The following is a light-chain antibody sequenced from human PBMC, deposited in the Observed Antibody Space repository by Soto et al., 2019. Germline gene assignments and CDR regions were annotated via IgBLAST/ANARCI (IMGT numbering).Light chain of an antibody. J-gene: IGKJ1*01. CDR3: QQYNNWPGWA. CDR2: GAS. Sequence: EIVMTQSPATLSVSPGEGVTLSCRASQSISSNLAWYQQKPGHAPRLLIYGASTRATGIPARFSGSGSGTEFTLTISSLQSEDFAVYYCQQYNNWPGWAFGQGTKVEIK. CDR1: QSISSN. V-gene: IGKV3-15*01.